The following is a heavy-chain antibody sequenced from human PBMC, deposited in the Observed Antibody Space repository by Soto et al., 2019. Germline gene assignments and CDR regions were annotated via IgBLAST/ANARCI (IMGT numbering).Heavy chain of an antibody. D-gene: IGHD2-15*01. CDR3: ASKRYCSGGSCYDDY. CDR2: IYNSGTT. Sequence: SETLSLTCTVSGGSISSGGYYWSWIRQHPGKGLEWIGRIYNSGTTYYNPSLKSRVTISVDTSKNHFSLKLNSVTAADTAVYYCASKRYCSGGSCYDDYWGQGTLVTVSS. V-gene: IGHV4-39*01. J-gene: IGHJ4*02. CDR1: GGSISSGGYY.